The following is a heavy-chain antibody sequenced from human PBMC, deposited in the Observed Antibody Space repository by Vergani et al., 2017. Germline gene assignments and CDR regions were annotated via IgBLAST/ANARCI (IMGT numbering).Heavy chain of an antibody. CDR1: SSSIPPFF. CDR3: ARAVKXCSSTSCAPWGRQKNYYYYYMDV. D-gene: IGHD2-2*01. Sequence: QVQLQESAPGLVQPSPTLSLSSPLSSSSIPPFFSPLIRPPPRTALLSIRFLYYSGSTHYNPSRKSRVPITVDTSKNQFSLKLLSVTAADTAVYYCARAVKXCSSTSCAPWGRQKNYYYYYMDVWGKGTTVTVSS. CDR2: LYYSGST. J-gene: IGHJ6*03. V-gene: IGHV4-59*07.